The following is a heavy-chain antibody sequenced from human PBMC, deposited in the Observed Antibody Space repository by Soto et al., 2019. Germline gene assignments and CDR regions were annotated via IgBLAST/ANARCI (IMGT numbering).Heavy chain of an antibody. J-gene: IGHJ6*03. D-gene: IGHD5-12*01. CDR3: ARTLRSGYAYYYMDV. CDR1: GFTVSSNY. CDR2: IYSGGST. V-gene: IGHV3-53*04. Sequence: GGSLRLSCAASGFTVSSNYMSWVRQAPGKGLEWVSVIYSGGSTYYADSVKGRFTISRHNSKNTLYLQMNSLRAEDTAVYYCARTLRSGYAYYYMDVWGKGTTVTVSS.